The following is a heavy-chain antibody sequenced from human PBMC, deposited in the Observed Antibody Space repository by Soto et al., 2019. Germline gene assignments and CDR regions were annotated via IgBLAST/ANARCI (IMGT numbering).Heavy chain of an antibody. D-gene: IGHD4-17*01. CDR2: IYHSGST. CDR3: ARDNGDYVGWFDP. J-gene: IGHJ5*02. V-gene: IGHV4-30-2*01. CDR1: GGSISSGGYS. Sequence: QLQLQESGSGLVKPSQTLSLTCVVSGGSISSGGYSWSWIRKPPGKGLEWIGYIYHSGSTYYNPSLKVRVTISVDRSKNQFSLKLSSVTAADTAVYYCARDNGDYVGWFDPWGQGTLVTVSS.